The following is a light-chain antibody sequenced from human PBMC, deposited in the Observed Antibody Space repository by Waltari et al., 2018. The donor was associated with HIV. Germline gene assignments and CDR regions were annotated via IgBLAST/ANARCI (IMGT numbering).Light chain of an antibody. J-gene: IGLJ3*02. CDR2: RNN. V-gene: IGLV1-47*01. Sequence: QSVMTQPPSASGTPGPRVTISCSGSSSNIGRNYVNWYQQLPGTTPKLRIFRNNQRPSGVPDRFSGSKSGTSASLAISGLRSEDEADYYCAAWDDSLSGSWVFGGGTQVTVL. CDR3: AAWDDSLSGSWV. CDR1: SSNIGRNY.